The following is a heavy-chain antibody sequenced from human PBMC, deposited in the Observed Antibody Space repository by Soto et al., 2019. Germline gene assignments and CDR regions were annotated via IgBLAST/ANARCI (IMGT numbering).Heavy chain of an antibody. CDR1: GYSFTSYW. CDR2: IDPSDSYT. J-gene: IGHJ4*02. CDR3: ASFSSTSRLFDY. Sequence: PGESLKISCKGSGYSFTSYWISWVRQMPGKDLEWMGRIDPSDSYTNYSPSFQGHVTISADKSISTAYLQWSSLKASDTAMYYCASFSSTSRLFDYWGQGTLVTVSS. V-gene: IGHV5-10-1*01. D-gene: IGHD2-2*01.